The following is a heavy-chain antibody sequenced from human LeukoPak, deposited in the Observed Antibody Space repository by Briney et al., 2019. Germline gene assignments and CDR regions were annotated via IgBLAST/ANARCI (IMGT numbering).Heavy chain of an antibody. V-gene: IGHV1-69*13. D-gene: IGHD4-11*01. CDR3: AREDYSDSYFDY. Sequence: SVKVSCKASGGTFSSYAISWVRQAPGQGLEWMGGIIPIFGTANYAQKFQGRVTITADESASTAYMELSSLRSEDTAVYYCAREDYSDSYFDYWGQGTLVTVSS. J-gene: IGHJ4*02. CDR2: IIPIFGTA. CDR1: GGTFSSYA.